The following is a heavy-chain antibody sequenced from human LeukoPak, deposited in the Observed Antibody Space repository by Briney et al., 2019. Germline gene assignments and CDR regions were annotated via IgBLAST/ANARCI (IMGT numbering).Heavy chain of an antibody. Sequence: GGSLRLSCAASVFTFSDYYMSWIRQAPGKGLEWVSYISSSGSTIYYADSVKGRFTISRDNAKNSLYLQMNSLRAEDTAVYYCAKVEVEMATIGAWGQGTLVTVSS. CDR2: ISSSGSTI. V-gene: IGHV3-11*01. J-gene: IGHJ5*02. CDR1: VFTFSDYY. CDR3: AKVEVEMATIGA. D-gene: IGHD5-24*01.